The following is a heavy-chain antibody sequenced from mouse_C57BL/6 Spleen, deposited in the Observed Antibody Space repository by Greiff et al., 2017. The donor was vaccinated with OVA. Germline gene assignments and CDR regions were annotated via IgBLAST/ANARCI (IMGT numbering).Heavy chain of an antibody. CDR1: GYSITSGYY. D-gene: IGHD1-1*01. J-gene: IGHJ3*01. CDR3: AREDYGSSPWFAY. Sequence: LQESGPGLVKPSQSLSLTCSVTGYSITSGYYWNWIRQFPGNKLEWMGYISYDGSNNYNPSLKNRISITRDTSKNQFFLKLNSVTTEDTATYYCAREDYGSSPWFAYWGQGTLVTVSA. V-gene: IGHV3-6*01. CDR2: ISYDGSN.